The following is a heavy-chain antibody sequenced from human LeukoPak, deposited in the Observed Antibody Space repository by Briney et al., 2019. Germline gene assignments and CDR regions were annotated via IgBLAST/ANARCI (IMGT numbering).Heavy chain of an antibody. Sequence: ASVKVSCKASGYTFTSYYMHWVRQAPGQGLEWMGIINPSGGSTNYAQKFQGRVTITTDESTSTAYMELSSLRSEDTAVYYCARAEIAAAVHDAFDIWGQGTMVTVSS. CDR3: ARAEIAAAVHDAFDI. V-gene: IGHV1-46*01. CDR1: GYTFTSYY. D-gene: IGHD6-13*01. J-gene: IGHJ3*02. CDR2: INPSGGST.